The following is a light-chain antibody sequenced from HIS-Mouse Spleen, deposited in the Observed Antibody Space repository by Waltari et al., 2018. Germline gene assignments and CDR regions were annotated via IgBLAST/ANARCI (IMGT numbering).Light chain of an antibody. Sequence: SYELTQPPSVSVSPGQTARITGSGDALPKTYACWYQQKSGQAPVLVIYEDSKRPSGIPERFSGSSSGTMSTLTISGAQVEDEADYYCYSDSSGNHRVFGGWTKLTVL. J-gene: IGLJ2*01. V-gene: IGLV3-10*01. CDR3: YSDSSGNHRV. CDR2: EDS. CDR1: ALPKTY.